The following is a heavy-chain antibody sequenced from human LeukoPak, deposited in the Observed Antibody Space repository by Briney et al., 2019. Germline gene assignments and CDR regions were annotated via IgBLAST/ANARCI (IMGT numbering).Heavy chain of an antibody. CDR2: IRSKANSYAT. CDR1: GFTFSGSA. J-gene: IGHJ4*02. Sequence: GGSLRLSCAASGFTFSGSAMHWVRQASGKGLEWVGRIRSKANSYATAYAASVKGSFTISRDDSKNTAYLQMNSLKTEDTAVYYCTSPANGNPMTTVTPWGQGTLVTVSS. CDR3: TSPANGNPMTTVTP. V-gene: IGHV3-73*01. D-gene: IGHD4-17*01.